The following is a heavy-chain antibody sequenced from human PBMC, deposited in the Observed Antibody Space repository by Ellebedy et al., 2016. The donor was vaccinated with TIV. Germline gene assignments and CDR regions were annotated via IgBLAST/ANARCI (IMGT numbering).Heavy chain of an antibody. D-gene: IGHD5-24*01. J-gene: IGHJ4*02. CDR3: ARGGGRWLQVDF. V-gene: IGHV4-39*01. Sequence: SETLSLXXTASGGSVISTSYYWGWIRQPPGKGLEWIGSIHYSGSTYYKMSLKSRLTISVDTLKNQFSLRLSSVTAADTAVYYCARGGGRWLQVDFWGQGTLVTVSS. CDR1: GGSVISTSYY. CDR2: IHYSGST.